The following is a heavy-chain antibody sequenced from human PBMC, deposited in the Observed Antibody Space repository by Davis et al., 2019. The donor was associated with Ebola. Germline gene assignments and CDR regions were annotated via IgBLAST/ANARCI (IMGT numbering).Heavy chain of an antibody. D-gene: IGHD6-19*01. CDR1: GFTFSSYT. CDR2: ISITGSYV. V-gene: IGHV3-21*01. Sequence: GESLKISCVGSGFTFSSYTMNWVRQAPGKGLEWVSSISITGSYVYYADSVKGRFTISRDNSKNTLYLQMNSLRAEDTAVYYCATTPQYSSGQNKPFDYWGQGTLVTVSS. J-gene: IGHJ4*02. CDR3: ATTPQYSSGQNKPFDY.